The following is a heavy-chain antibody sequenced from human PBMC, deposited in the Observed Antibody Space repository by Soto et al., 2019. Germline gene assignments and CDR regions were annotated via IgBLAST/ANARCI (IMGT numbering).Heavy chain of an antibody. J-gene: IGHJ4*02. Sequence: GSLRLSCAASGFTFRTYGMHWVRQAPGKGLEWVAFISDDGSQKYYGDSVKGRFTISRDNSKNTLSLRMISLRTEDTSVYYCAKEAPGGWHFFDTWGQGTLVTVPS. CDR2: ISDDGSQK. V-gene: IGHV3-30*18. CDR3: AKEAPGGWHFFDT. D-gene: IGHD6-19*01. CDR1: GFTFRTYG.